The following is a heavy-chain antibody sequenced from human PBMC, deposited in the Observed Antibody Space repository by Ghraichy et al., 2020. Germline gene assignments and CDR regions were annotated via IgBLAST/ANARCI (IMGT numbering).Heavy chain of an antibody. CDR1: GGSVSSGSYY. V-gene: IGHV4-61*01. CDR2: IYDSGST. CDR3: ARGRIVGVTGYYFDN. J-gene: IGHJ4*02. Sequence: SETLSLTCIVSGGSVSSGSYYWSWIRQPPGKGLEWIGYIYDSGSTDYNPSLKSRVTIAADTSKNQFSLKLSSVTAADPAVYYCARGRIVGVTGYYFDNWGQGTLVTVSS. D-gene: IGHD1-26*01.